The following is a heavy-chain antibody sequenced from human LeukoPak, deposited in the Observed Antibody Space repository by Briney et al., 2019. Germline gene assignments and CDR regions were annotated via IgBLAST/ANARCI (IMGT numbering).Heavy chain of an antibody. J-gene: IGHJ4*02. V-gene: IGHV4-39*01. Sequence: PSETLSLTCTVSGGSISSSSYYWGWFRQPPGKGLEGIGSIYYSGSPYNNPSLKSQVTISEDTSKNQSSPKGSSVTAADTAVYYCATTGLRTRNDYWGQGTLVTVSS. D-gene: IGHD3-10*01. CDR2: IYYSGSP. CDR1: GGSISSSSYY. CDR3: ATTGLRTRNDY.